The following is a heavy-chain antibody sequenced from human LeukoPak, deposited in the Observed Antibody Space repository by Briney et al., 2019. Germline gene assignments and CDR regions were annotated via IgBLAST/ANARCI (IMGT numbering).Heavy chain of an antibody. D-gene: IGHD3-22*01. V-gene: IGHV3-23*01. CDR3: ARRGVVIRVILVGFRKEAYYFDS. CDR2: ISGSAGGT. J-gene: IGHJ4*02. CDR1: GITLSNNG. Sequence: GGSLRLSCAVSGITLSNNGMSWVRQAPGKGLEWVAGISGSAGGTNYAESVKGRFTISRDNPKNTLYLQMNSLTVEDTAVYFCARRGVVIRVILVGFRKEAYYFDSWGQGALVTVSS.